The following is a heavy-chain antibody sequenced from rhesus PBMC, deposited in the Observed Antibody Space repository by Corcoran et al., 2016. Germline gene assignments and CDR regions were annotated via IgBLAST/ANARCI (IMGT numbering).Heavy chain of an antibody. CDR1: GYSFTSYW. Sequence: EVQLVQSGAEVKRPGESLKISCKTSGYSFTSYWIRWVRQMLGKGLEWMGAIDPSDSATRYNPAIQGQVTSSADKSISTAYLHGSRLKASDTATYYCAKSPIAAAGLNYWCQGVLVTVSS. D-gene: IGHD6S26*01. J-gene: IGHJ4*01. CDR3: AKSPIAAAGLNY. CDR2: IDPSDSAT. V-gene: IGHV5-20*01.